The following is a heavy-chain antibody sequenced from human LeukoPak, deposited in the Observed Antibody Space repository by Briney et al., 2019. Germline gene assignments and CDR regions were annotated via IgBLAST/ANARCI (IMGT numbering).Heavy chain of an antibody. CDR3: ANILLWFGEFYFDY. CDR2: ISGSGGST. D-gene: IGHD3-10*01. Sequence: GGSLRLSCAASGFTFSSYAMSWVRQAPGKGLEWVSAISGSGGSTYYADSVKGRFTISRDNSKNTLYLQMDSLRAEDTAVYYCANILLWFGEFYFDYWGQGTLVTVSS. CDR1: GFTFSSYA. V-gene: IGHV3-23*01. J-gene: IGHJ4*02.